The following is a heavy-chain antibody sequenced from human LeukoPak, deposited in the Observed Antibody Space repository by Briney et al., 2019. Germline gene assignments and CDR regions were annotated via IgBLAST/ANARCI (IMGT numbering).Heavy chain of an antibody. CDR3: ARGLRYFDWLLFSHWFDP. V-gene: IGHV4-59*12. J-gene: IGHJ5*02. Sequence: PSETLSLTCTVSGGSLSSYYWSWIRQPPGKGLEGIGYIYYSGSTNYNPSLKSRVTISLDTSKNQFSLKLSSVTAADTAVYYCARGLRYFDWLLFSHWFDPWGQGTLVTVSS. CDR2: IYYSGST. D-gene: IGHD3-9*01. CDR1: GGSLSSYY.